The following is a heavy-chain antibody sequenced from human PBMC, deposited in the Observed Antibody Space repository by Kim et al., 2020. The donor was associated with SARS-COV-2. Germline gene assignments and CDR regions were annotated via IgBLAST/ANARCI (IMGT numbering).Heavy chain of an antibody. D-gene: IGHD3-10*01. CDR3: AKESGSGSSYGWTYYYYGMDV. V-gene: IGHV3-30*18. Sequence: GGSLRLSCAASGFTFSSYGIHWVRQAPGKGLEWVAVISYDGSNKNYADFVKGRFTISRDNSKNTLYLQMNSLRAEDTAVYYCAKESGSGSSYGWTYYYYGMDVWGQGTTVTVSS. CDR1: GFTFSSYG. CDR2: ISYDGSNK. J-gene: IGHJ6*02.